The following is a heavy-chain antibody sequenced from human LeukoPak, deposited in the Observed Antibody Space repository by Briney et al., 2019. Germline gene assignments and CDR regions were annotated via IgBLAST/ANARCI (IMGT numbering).Heavy chain of an antibody. J-gene: IGHJ4*02. Sequence: PSQTLSLTCTVSGGSISRGDYYWSWIRQPPGKGLEWIGYIYYSGSTYYNPSLKSRVTISVDTSKNQFSLKLSSVTAADTAVYYCARVYAGYYYSHYFDYWGQGTLVTVSS. CDR2: IYYSGST. D-gene: IGHD3-22*01. CDR1: GGSISRGDYY. CDR3: ARVYAGYYYSHYFDY. V-gene: IGHV4-30-4*01.